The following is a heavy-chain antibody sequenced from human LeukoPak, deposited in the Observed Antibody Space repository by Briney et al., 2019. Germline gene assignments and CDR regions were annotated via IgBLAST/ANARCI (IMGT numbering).Heavy chain of an antibody. CDR2: IYYSGST. CDR1: GGSISSYY. Sequence: PSETLSLTCTVSGGSISSYYWSWIRQPPGKGLEWIGYIYYSGSTNYNPSLKSRVTISVDTSKNQFSLKLSSVTAADTAVYYCARDLLTPTYYYDSSGYLARDYWGQGTLVTVSS. V-gene: IGHV4-59*12. CDR3: ARDLLTPTYYYDSSGYLARDY. D-gene: IGHD3-22*01. J-gene: IGHJ4*02.